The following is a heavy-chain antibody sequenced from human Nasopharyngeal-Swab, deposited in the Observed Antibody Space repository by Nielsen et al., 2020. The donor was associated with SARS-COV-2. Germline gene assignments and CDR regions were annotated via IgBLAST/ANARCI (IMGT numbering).Heavy chain of an antibody. J-gene: IGHJ4*02. CDR3: ARGRTYGRGRGVFGVVQPYYFDS. CDR2: INQSGST. V-gene: IGHV4-34*01. D-gene: IGHD3-3*01. CDR1: GGSFRTYF. Sequence: SETLSLTCAVYGGSFRTYFWSWIRQSPGKGLEWIGDINQSGSTNYSPSLKSRVTISLDTSKNQFSLRLTPVTAAETAVFYCARGRTYGRGRGVFGVVQPYYFDSWGLGTLVTVSS.